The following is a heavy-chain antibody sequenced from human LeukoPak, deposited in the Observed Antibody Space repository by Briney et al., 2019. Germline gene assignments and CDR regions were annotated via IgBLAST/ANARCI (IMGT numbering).Heavy chain of an antibody. CDR2: IKPSGGST. D-gene: IGHD2/OR15-2a*01. CDR3: AREVPENFNFDY. CDR1: GYTLTSYY. V-gene: IGHV1-46*01. Sequence: GASVKVSRTASGYTLTSYYTHWVRQAPGQGLEWMGIIKPSGGSTLYAQKFQGRVTVTSDMSTSTVYVELSSLRSEDTAVYYCAREVPENFNFDYWGQGTLVTVSS. J-gene: IGHJ4*02.